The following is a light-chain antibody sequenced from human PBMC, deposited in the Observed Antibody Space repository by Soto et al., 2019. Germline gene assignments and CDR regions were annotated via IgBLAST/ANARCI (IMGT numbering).Light chain of an antibody. V-gene: IGLV2-14*01. CDR3: SSYTSRSTRLYV. J-gene: IGLJ1*01. CDR2: EVN. Sequence: QSALTQPASVSVSPGQSITISCTGTSSDVGLYDYVSWYQQHPGKAPKLMIYEVNQRPSGVSTRFSGSKSGNTASLTISGLQAEDEADYYCSSYTSRSTRLYVFGTGTKLTVL. CDR1: SSDVGLYDY.